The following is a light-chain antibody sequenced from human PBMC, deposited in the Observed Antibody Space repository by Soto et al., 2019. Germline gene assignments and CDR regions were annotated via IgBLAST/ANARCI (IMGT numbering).Light chain of an antibody. V-gene: IGKV3-11*01. CDR1: QSISTY. CDR3: QQRSHWIT. Sequence: PGQRATLSCRASQSISTYLAWYQVKPGQAPRLLIYDASTRATGVPARFSGSGSGTDFILTISSLEPEDCAIYYCQQRSHWITFGQGTRLEI. CDR2: DAS. J-gene: IGKJ5*01.